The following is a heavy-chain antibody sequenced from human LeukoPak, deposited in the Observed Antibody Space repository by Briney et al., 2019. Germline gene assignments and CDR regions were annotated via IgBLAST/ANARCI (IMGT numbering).Heavy chain of an antibody. CDR1: GFTLSSYS. V-gene: IGHV3-64*01. D-gene: IGHD6-19*01. J-gene: IGHJ1*01. Sequence: GGSLRLSCTASGFTLSSYSMHWVRQAPGKGLEFVSAISKNGRNTYYGNSMKGRFTISRDISKNTLYLQMGSLRPEDMAVYYCARVDSGSACASWGQGILVTVSS. CDR2: ISKNGRNT. CDR3: ARVDSGSACAS.